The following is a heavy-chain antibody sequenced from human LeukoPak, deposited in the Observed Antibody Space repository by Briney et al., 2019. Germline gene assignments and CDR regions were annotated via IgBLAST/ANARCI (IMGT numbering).Heavy chain of an antibody. CDR3: ARGENDYGDYFDY. D-gene: IGHD4-17*01. Sequence: PGRSLRLSCAASGFTLSSYGMHWVRQAPGKGLEWVAVIWYDGSNKYYADSVKGRFTISRDNSKNTLYLQMNSLRAEDTAVYYCARGENDYGDYFDYWGQGTLVTVSS. J-gene: IGHJ4*02. V-gene: IGHV3-33*01. CDR1: GFTLSSYG. CDR2: IWYDGSNK.